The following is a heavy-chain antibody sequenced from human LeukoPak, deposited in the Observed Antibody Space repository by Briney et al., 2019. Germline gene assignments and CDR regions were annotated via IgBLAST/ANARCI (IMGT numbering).Heavy chain of an antibody. Sequence: ASVKVSCKASGYTFTGYYMHWVRQAPGQGLEWMGWINPNSGGTNYAQKFQGRVTMTRDTSISTAYMELSRLRSDDTAAYYCARVTGDGYYIVIATEFLDWGQGTLVTVSS. J-gene: IGHJ4*02. V-gene: IGHV1-2*02. CDR1: GYTFTGYY. D-gene: IGHD5-24*01. CDR3: ARVTGDGYYIVIATEFLD. CDR2: INPNSGGT.